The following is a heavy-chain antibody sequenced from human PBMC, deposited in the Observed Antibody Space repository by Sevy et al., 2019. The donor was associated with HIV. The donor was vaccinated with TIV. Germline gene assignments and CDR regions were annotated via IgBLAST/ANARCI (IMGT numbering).Heavy chain of an antibody. CDR1: GFTFSTYA. J-gene: IGHJ3*01. Sequence: GGSLRLSCAASGFTFSTYAMNWVRQAPGKGPEWVSSISGGGGTTLYSDSVRGRFTTSRDNSRNTVFLQMKSLRADDSALDYWAKLRTYNTIGTEAFDVWGQGTMVTVSS. CDR3: AKLRTYNTIGTEAFDV. CDR2: ISGGGGTT. V-gene: IGHV3-23*01. D-gene: IGHD2-8*01.